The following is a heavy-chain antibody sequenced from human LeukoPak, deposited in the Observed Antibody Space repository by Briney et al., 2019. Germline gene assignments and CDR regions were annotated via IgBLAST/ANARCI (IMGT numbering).Heavy chain of an antibody. CDR3: ATEGLRWSDYYYHGMDV. CDR2: FDPEDGET. D-gene: IGHD4-23*01. Sequence: ASVKVSCKVSGYTLTELSMHWVRQAPGKGLEWMGGFDPEDGETIYAQKFQGRVTMTEDTSTDTAYMELSSLRSEDTAVYYCATEGLRWSDYYYHGMDVWGQGTTVTVSS. J-gene: IGHJ6*02. CDR1: GYTLTELS. V-gene: IGHV1-24*01.